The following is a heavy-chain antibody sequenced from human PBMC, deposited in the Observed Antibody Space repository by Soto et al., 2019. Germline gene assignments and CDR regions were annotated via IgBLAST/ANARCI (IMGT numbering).Heavy chain of an antibody. D-gene: IGHD3-16*01. V-gene: IGHV3-9*01. CDR1: GFTFDDYA. J-gene: IGHJ6*02. Sequence: EMQLVESGGGLVQPGMSLRLSCAASGFTFDDYAMYWVRQVPGKGLEWVSGISWNSGRIGYADSVKGRFNNSRDNAKNSQYMQMNSLRPEDTALYYCTKARLWGGDGYNSYYYNAMDVWGQGTTVTVSS. CDR2: ISWNSGRI. CDR3: TKARLWGGDGYNSYYYNAMDV.